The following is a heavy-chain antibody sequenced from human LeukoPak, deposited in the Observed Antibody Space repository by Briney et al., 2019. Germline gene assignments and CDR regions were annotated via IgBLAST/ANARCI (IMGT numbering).Heavy chain of an antibody. V-gene: IGHV1-69*05. J-gene: IGHJ6*03. CDR3: ARVVPAASLYYYYYMDV. Sequence: ASVKVSCKASGGTLSSYAISWVRQAPGQGLEWMGGIIPIFGTANYAQKFQGRVTITTDESTSTAYMELSSLRSEDTAVYYCARVVPAASLYYYYYMDVWGKGTTVTVSS. CDR2: IIPIFGTA. D-gene: IGHD2-2*01. CDR1: GGTLSSYA.